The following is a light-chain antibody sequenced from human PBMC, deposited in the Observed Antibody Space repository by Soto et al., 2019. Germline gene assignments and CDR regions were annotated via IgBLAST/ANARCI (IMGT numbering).Light chain of an antibody. CDR1: QSISNY. V-gene: IGKV1-39*01. J-gene: IGKJ1*01. CDR3: QQSYSTPPWT. Sequence: DIQMTQSASALSASVGDRVTITCRASQSISNYLNWYLQKPGKAPKLLIYAASNLQSGVPSRFSGSGSGTDFTLTISSLQPEDFATYFCQQSYSTPPWTFGQGTKVDI. CDR2: AAS.